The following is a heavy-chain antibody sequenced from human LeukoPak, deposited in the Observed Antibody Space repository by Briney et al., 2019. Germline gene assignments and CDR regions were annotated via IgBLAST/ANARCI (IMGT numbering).Heavy chain of an antibody. CDR1: GYTFTSYD. D-gene: IGHD1-26*01. CDR3: ARLRLRVGATGPDF. CDR2: MNPNSGNT. V-gene: IGHV1-8*03. J-gene: IGHJ4*02. Sequence: GASVKVSCKASGYTFTSYDINWVRQATGQGLEWMGWMNPNSGNTGYAQKFQGRVTTTRNTSISTAYMELSSLRSDDTAVYYCARLRLRVGATGPDFWGQGTLVTVAS.